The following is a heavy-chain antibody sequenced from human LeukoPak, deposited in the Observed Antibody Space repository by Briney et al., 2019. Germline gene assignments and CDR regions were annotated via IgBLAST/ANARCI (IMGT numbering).Heavy chain of an antibody. J-gene: IGHJ3*02. V-gene: IGHV1-18*01. Sequence: GASVKVSCKASGYTFTSYGISWVRQAPGQGLEWMGWISAYNGNTNYAQKLQGRVTMTTDTSTSTAYMELRSLRSDDTAVYYCASFSFDYYDSSPSGAFDIWGQGTMVTVSS. CDR3: ASFSFDYYDSSPSGAFDI. CDR2: ISAYNGNT. D-gene: IGHD3-22*01. CDR1: GYTFTSYG.